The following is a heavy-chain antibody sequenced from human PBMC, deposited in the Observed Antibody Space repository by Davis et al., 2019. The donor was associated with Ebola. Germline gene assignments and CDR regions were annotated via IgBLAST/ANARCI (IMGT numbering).Heavy chain of an antibody. CDR2: INAGNGNT. Sequence: AASVKVSCKASGYTFTSYAMHWVRHAPGQRLEWMGWINAGNGNTKYSQKFQGRVTMTRDTSASTAYMELSSLRSEDTAVYYCARGSSKAYYYYGTDVWGQGTTVTVSS. CDR1: GYTFTSYA. D-gene: IGHD6-6*01. CDR3: ARGSSKAYYYYGTDV. V-gene: IGHV1-3*01. J-gene: IGHJ6*02.